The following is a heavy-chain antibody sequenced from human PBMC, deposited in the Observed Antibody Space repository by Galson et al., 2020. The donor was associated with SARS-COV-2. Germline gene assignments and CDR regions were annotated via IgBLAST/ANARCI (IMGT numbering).Heavy chain of an antibody. V-gene: IGHV3-23*01. J-gene: IGHJ2*01. D-gene: IGHD2-15*01. CDR2: ISGSGGST. CDR3: AKVTYVGVVNPGPHWYFDL. Sequence: GGSLRLSCAASGFTFSSYAMSWVRQAPGKGLEWVSAISGSGGSTYYADSVKGRFTISRDNSKNTLYLQMNSLRAEDTAVYYCAKVTYVGVVNPGPHWYFDLWGRGTLVTVSS. CDR1: GFTFSSYA.